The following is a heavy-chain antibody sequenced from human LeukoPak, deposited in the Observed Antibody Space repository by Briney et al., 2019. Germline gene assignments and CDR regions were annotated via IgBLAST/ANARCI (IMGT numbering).Heavy chain of an antibody. J-gene: IGHJ4*02. CDR3: ARDSGRSGSLDY. D-gene: IGHD5-12*01. CDR1: GFTFSTYA. V-gene: IGHV3-21*05. CDR2: IDSRGTYI. Sequence: GGSLRLSCAASGFTFSTYAMKWVRQAPGKGLEWVLHIDSRGTYILYADSVKGRLTISRYNAKNSLYLQVSSLRAEDTAVYYCARDSGRSGSLDYWGQGTLVTVSS.